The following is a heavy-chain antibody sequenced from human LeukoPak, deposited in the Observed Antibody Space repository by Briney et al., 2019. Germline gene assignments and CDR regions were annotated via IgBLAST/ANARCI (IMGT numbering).Heavy chain of an antibody. D-gene: IGHD3-3*01. J-gene: IGHJ6*03. V-gene: IGHV5-51*01. Sequence: GESLKISCKGSGYSFTSYWIGWVRQMPGKGLEWMGIIYPGDSDTRYSPSFQGQVTISADKSISTAYLQWSSLKASDTAMYYCARLQYDFWSGSTYYMDVCGKGTTVTVSS. CDR3: ARLQYDFWSGSTYYMDV. CDR1: GYSFTSYW. CDR2: IYPGDSDT.